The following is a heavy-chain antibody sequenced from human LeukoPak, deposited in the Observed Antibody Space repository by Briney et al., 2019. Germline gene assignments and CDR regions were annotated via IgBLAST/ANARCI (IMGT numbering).Heavy chain of an antibody. CDR1: GFAVSSNY. Sequence: GGSLRLSCAASGFAVSSNYMSWVRQAPGKGLEWVSVIYSGGSTYYADSVKGRFTISRDNSKNTLYLQMNSLRAEDTAVYYCARVTGITGTTGWFDPWGQGTLVTVSS. CDR3: ARVTGITGTTGWFDP. V-gene: IGHV3-66*02. J-gene: IGHJ5*02. D-gene: IGHD1-20*01. CDR2: IYSGGST.